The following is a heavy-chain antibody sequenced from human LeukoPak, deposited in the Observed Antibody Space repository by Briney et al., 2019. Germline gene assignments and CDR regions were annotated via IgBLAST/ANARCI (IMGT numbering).Heavy chain of an antibody. D-gene: IGHD2-2*02. V-gene: IGHV3-33*06. Sequence: PGGSLRLSCAASGFTFSSYGMHWVRQAPGKGLEWVAVIWYDGSNKYYADSVKGRFTISRDNSKNTLYLQMNSLRAEDTAVYYCAKSRLGYCSSTSCNTALDYWGQGTLVTVSS. J-gene: IGHJ4*02. CDR2: IWYDGSNK. CDR3: AKSRLGYCSSTSCNTALDY. CDR1: GFTFSSYG.